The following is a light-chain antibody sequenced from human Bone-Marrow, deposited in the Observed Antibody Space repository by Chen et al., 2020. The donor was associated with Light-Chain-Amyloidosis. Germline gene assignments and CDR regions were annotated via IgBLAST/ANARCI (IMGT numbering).Light chain of an antibody. CDR3: QSADSGGTYDVI. CDR1: DLPTKY. V-gene: IGLV3-25*03. CDR2: KDT. J-gene: IGLJ2*01. Sequence: SYELTQPPSVSVSPGKTARITCSGDDLPTKYAYWYQQKPGQAPALVIHKDTERPSGISERFSVSSSGTTATLTISGVQAEDDADYHFQSADSGGTYDVIFGGGTTLTVL.